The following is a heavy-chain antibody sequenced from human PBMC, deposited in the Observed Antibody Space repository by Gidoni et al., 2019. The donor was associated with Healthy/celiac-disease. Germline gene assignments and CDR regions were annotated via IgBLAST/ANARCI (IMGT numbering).Heavy chain of an antibody. D-gene: IGHD3-22*01. CDR1: GFTFRSYS. CDR3: ARDLRYYDSSGLDY. V-gene: IGHV3-21*01. J-gene: IGHJ4*02. CDR2: ISSSSSYI. Sequence: EVQLVGSGGGLVKPGGALSLSCADSGFTFRSYSRNWVRQAPGKGLVWVSSISSSSSYIYYADSVKGRFTISRDNAKNSLYLQMNSLRAEDTAVYYCARDLRYYDSSGLDYWGQGTLVTVSS.